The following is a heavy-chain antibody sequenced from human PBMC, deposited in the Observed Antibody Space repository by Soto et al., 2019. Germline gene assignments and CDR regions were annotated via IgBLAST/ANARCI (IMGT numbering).Heavy chain of an antibody. CDR2: LFYTGTT. D-gene: IGHD6-6*01. J-gene: IGHJ4*02. Sequence: PSETLSLTCRVSGGSINNYYWNWIRQPPGKGLEWIAFLFYTGTTKYNPSLTSRVTISVDTSKNEFSLQLNSVTAADTAVYYCVRAISGRPDVFDYWSQGILVTVSS. CDR3: VRAISGRPDVFDY. CDR1: GGSINNYY. V-gene: IGHV4-59*01.